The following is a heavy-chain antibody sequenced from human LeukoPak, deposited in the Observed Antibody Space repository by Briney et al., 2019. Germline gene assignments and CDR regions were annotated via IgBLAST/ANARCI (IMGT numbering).Heavy chain of an antibody. V-gene: IGHV1-46*01. Sequence: ASVKVSCTASGYTFTSYYMHWVRQAPGQGLEWMGIINPSGGSTSYAQKFQGRVTMTRDTSTSTVYMELSSLRSEDTAVYYCARDLSAGMVPLHLFDPWGQGTLVTVSS. CDR1: GYTFTSYY. CDR3: ARDLSAGMVPLHLFDP. D-gene: IGHD6-13*01. J-gene: IGHJ5*02. CDR2: INPSGGST.